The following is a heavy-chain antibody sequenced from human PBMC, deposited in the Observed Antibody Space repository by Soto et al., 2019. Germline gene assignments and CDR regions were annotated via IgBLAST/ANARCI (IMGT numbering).Heavy chain of an antibody. CDR1: GYTFTSYA. CDR2: INAGNGNT. Sequence: GPSVKVSCKASGYTFTSYAMHWVRQAPGQRLEWMGWINAGNGNTKYSQKFQGRVTITRGTSASTAYMELSSLRSEDTAVYYCARAGDIVVVVAANGWFDPWGQGTLVTVSS. D-gene: IGHD2-15*01. J-gene: IGHJ5*02. V-gene: IGHV1-3*01. CDR3: ARAGDIVVVVAANGWFDP.